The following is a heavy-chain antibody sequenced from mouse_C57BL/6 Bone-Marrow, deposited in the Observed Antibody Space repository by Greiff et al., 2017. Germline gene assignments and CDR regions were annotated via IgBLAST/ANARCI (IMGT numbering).Heavy chain of an antibody. V-gene: IGHV1-64*01. CDR2: IHHNSGST. Sequence: QVQLQQPGAELVKPGASVKLSCKASGYTFTSYWMHWVKQRPGQGLEWIGKIHHNSGSTNYNEKFKSKATLPVDKSSSTAYMQLSSLTSEGSSVYYCTRWTTAYFGYWGQGTTLTVSS. CDR3: TRWTTAYFGY. CDR1: GYTFTSYW. J-gene: IGHJ2*01. D-gene: IGHD1-2*01.